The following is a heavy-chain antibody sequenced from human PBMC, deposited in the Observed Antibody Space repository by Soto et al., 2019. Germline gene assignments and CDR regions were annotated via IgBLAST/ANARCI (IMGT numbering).Heavy chain of an antibody. CDR3: VTMISAPGAFDY. Sequence: PGGSLRLSCAASGFTFRDYAMNWVRQVPGKGLEWVSDISGNGNDARYADSVKGRFSISRDNSRNTLYLQMTTLRPGDTAIYYCVTMISAPGAFDYWGQGTRVTVSS. V-gene: IGHV3-23*01. D-gene: IGHD3-22*01. J-gene: IGHJ4*02. CDR1: GFTFRDYA. CDR2: ISGNGNDA.